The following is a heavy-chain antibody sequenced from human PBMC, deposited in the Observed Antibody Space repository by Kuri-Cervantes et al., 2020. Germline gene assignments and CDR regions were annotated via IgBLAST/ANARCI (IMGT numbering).Heavy chain of an antibody. D-gene: IGHD6-13*01. V-gene: IGHV3-48*03. CDR3: ARDRRSPSIAAAGTMGYYYYGMDV. CDR2: ISSSGSTI. J-gene: IGHJ6*02. CDR1: GFTFSSYE. Sequence: GESLKISCAASGFTFSSYEMNWVRQAPGKGLEWVSYISSSGSTIYYADSVKGRFTISRDNAKNSLYLQMNSLRAEDTAVNYCARDRRSPSIAAAGTMGYYYYGMDVWGQGTTVTVSS.